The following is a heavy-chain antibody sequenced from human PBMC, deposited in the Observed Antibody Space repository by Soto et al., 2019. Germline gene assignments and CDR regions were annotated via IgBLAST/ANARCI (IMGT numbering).Heavy chain of an antibody. Sequence: EVQLVESGGGLVQPGGSLRLSCAASGFTFSSYDMNWVRQAPGMGLEWVSYINTRSSTIYYADSVKGRCTISRDNAKNSLYLQMNSLRVEDTAVYYCARDQQWQPDAWGQGTLVTVSS. CDR3: ARDQQWQPDA. CDR2: INTRSSTI. D-gene: IGHD6-19*01. J-gene: IGHJ5*02. CDR1: GFTFSSYD. V-gene: IGHV3-48*01.